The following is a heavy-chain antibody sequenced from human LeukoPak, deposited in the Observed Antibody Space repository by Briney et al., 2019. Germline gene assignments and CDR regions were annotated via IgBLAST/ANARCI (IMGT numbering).Heavy chain of an antibody. J-gene: IGHJ5*02. V-gene: IGHV5-10-1*01. CDR2: IDPSDSYT. Sequence: PGESLKISCKGSGYSFTSYWISWVRQMPGKGLEWMGRIDPSDSYTNYSPSFQGHVTISADKSISTAYLQWSRQKASDTAMYYCARQSQTDNWFDPWGQGTLVTVSS. CDR1: GYSFTSYW. CDR3: ARQSQTDNWFDP.